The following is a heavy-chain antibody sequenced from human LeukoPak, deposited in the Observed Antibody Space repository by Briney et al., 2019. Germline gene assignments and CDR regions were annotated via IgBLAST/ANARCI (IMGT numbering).Heavy chain of an antibody. V-gene: IGHV3-21*01. CDR1: GFTFSSYS. J-gene: IGHJ4*02. Sequence: GGSLRLSCAASGFTFSSYSMNWVRQAPGKGLEWVSSISSSSNYIYYADSVKGRFTISRDNAKNSLYLQMNSLRAEDTAVYYCARVTFYYDRQNFDYWGQGTLVTVSS. CDR2: ISSSSNYI. CDR3: ARVTFYYDRQNFDY. D-gene: IGHD3-22*01.